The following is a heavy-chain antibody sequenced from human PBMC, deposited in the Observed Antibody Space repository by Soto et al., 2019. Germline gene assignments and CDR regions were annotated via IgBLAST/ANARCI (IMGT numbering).Heavy chain of an antibody. V-gene: IGHV1-69*06. J-gene: IGHJ6*02. Sequence: QVQLVQSGAEVKKPGSSVKVSCKASGGTFSSYAISWVRQAPGQGLEWMGGIIPIFGTANYAQKFQGRVTITADKSTSKAYMELSSLGSEDTAVYYCASRVGYCSSTSCYGGGFYYYYGMDVWGQGTTVTVSS. CDR2: IIPIFGTA. CDR1: GGTFSSYA. D-gene: IGHD2-2*01. CDR3: ASRVGYCSSTSCYGGGFYYYYGMDV.